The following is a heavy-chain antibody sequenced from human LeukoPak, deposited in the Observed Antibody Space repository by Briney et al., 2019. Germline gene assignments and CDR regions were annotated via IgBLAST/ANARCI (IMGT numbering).Heavy chain of an antibody. CDR3: AREGESYPDLDY. Sequence: GGSLRLSCAASGITFSGSAMTWVRQAPGKGLEWVSGITGSGAVTYHADSVKGRFTISRDNSKNTLYLQMNSLRAEDTAVYYCAREGESYPDLDYWGQGTLVTVSS. V-gene: IGHV3-23*01. CDR2: ITGSGAVT. D-gene: IGHD3-10*01. CDR1: GITFSGSA. J-gene: IGHJ4*02.